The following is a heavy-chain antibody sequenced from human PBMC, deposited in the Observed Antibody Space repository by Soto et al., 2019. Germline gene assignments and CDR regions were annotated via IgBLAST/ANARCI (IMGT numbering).Heavy chain of an antibody. CDR1: GDSITTGNYY. CDR3: ARHVYHYYDSSGHIDS. J-gene: IGHJ4*02. Sequence: QVQLQESGPGLVKPSQTLPLTCTVSGDSITTGNYYWSWIRQRPGKGLEWIGYTFHTGSTHYNPSLQSRPLIPMDTSANQFSLRLRSVTAADTAVYYCARHVYHYYDSSGHIDSWGQGTLVTVSS. D-gene: IGHD3-22*01. CDR2: TFHTGST. V-gene: IGHV4-31*03.